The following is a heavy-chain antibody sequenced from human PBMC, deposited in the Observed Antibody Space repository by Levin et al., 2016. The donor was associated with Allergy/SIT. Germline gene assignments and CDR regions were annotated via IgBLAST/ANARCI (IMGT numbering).Heavy chain of an antibody. CDR3: AKLGSVYAMRSPFYY. V-gene: IGHV3-23*01. D-gene: IGHD2-8*01. Sequence: GESLKISCAASGFTFSSYAMSWVRQAPGKGLEWVSAISGSGGSTYYADSVKGRFTISRDNSKNTLYLQMNSLRVEDTAVYYCAKLGSVYAMRSPFYYWGQGTLVTVSS. CDR1: GFTFSSYA. CDR2: ISGSGGST. J-gene: IGHJ4*02.